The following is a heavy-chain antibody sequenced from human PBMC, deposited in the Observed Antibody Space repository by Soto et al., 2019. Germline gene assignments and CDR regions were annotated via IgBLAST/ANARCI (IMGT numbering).Heavy chain of an antibody. Sequence: QVQLVQSGAEVKKPGSSVKVSCKASGGTFSSYAISWVRQAPGQGLEWMGGIIPIFGTANYAQKFQGRVTITADKSTSTAYMELSSLRSEDAAVYYCARARSGSYRDPYFYYGMDVWGQGTTVTVSS. CDR2: IIPIFGTA. CDR3: ARARSGSYRDPYFYYGMDV. CDR1: GGTFSSYA. V-gene: IGHV1-69*06. J-gene: IGHJ6*02. D-gene: IGHD3-10*01.